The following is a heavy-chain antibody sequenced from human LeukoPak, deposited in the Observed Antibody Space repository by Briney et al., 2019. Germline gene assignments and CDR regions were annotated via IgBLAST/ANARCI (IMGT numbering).Heavy chain of an antibody. J-gene: IGHJ3*02. CDR3: AEESGSSNYGTFDI. CDR1: GFTFSSYA. D-gene: IGHD1-26*01. V-gene: IGHV3-23*01. Sequence: PGGSLRLSCAASGFTFSSYAMSWVRQAPGKGLEWVSAISGSGGNTYYAGSVKGRFTISRDNSKNTLYLQMNSLRAEDTAVYYCAEESGSSNYGTFDIWGQGTMVTVSS. CDR2: ISGSGGNT.